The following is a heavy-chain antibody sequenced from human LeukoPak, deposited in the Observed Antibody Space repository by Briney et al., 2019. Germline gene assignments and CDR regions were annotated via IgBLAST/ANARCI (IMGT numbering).Heavy chain of an antibody. CDR3: ARVRSSSWSPYYYYYMDV. CDR1: GFTVSSNY. D-gene: IGHD6-13*01. V-gene: IGHV3-53*01. CDR2: IYSGGST. Sequence: GGSLRLSCAASGFTVSSNYMSWVRQAPGKGLEWVSVIYSGGSTYYADSVKGRFTISRDNSKNTLYLQMNSLRAEDTAAYYCARVRSSSWSPYYYYYMDVWGKGTTVTVSS. J-gene: IGHJ6*03.